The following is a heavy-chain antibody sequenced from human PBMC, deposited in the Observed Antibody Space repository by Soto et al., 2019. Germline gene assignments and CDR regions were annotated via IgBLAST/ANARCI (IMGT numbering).Heavy chain of an antibody. CDR1: GFTFSSYG. J-gene: IGHJ6*02. Sequence: GGSLRLSCAASGFTFSSYGMHWVRQAPGKGLEWVAVISYDGSNKYYADSVKGRFTISRDNSKNTLYLQMNSLRAEGTAVYYCAIVRIAFYYYHVMDVWGRGTTVTVSS. CDR3: AIVRIAFYYYHVMDV. CDR2: ISYDGSNK. V-gene: IGHV3-30*03.